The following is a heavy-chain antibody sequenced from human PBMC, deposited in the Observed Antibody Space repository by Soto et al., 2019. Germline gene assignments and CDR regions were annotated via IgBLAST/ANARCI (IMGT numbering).Heavy chain of an antibody. J-gene: IGHJ4*02. V-gene: IGHV3-66*01. CDR2: IYSGGVT. D-gene: IGHD4-17*01. Sequence: EVQLVESGGGLVQPGGSLRLSCAASGFTVSNNYMCWVRQAPGKGLEWVSLIYSGGVTHYADSVRGRFTISRDNSRNKLYLQMNSLRAHGPAVYYCAKRGTTVTTSLWYWGQGTLVTVSS. CDR3: AKRGTTVTTSLWY. CDR1: GFTVSNNY.